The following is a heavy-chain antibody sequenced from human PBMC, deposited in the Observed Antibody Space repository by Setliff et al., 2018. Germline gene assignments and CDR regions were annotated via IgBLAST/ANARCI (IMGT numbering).Heavy chain of an antibody. V-gene: IGHV4-34*01. Sequence: SETLSLTCAVNGGSLSGYFWSWVRQSPGKGLEWIGEVNNGGTANYNPSFTSRVIMSVDTSKDHIFLKLSSVTAADMAVYYCARQWGGAEDSWGQGTLVTVSS. J-gene: IGHJ4*02. CDR2: VNNGGTA. CDR1: GGSLSGYF. CDR3: ARQWGGAEDS. D-gene: IGHD3-16*01.